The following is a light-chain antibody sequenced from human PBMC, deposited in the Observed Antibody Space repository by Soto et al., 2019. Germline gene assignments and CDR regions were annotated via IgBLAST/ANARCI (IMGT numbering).Light chain of an antibody. J-gene: IGKJ5*01. CDR2: DAS. Sequence: TQSPSSLSASVGDRVTITCQASQNINNYLNWYQQKPGQAPRLLIYDASNRATGIPARLSGSGSGTDFTLTISSLEPEDFAVYYCQQRSNWPITFGQGTRLEI. CDR1: QNINNY. V-gene: IGKV3-11*01. CDR3: QQRSNWPIT.